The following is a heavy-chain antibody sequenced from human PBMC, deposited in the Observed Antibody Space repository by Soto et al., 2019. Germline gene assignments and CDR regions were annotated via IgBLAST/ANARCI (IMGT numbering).Heavy chain of an antibody. Sequence: QVQLVQSGAEVKKPGASVKVSCKASGYTFTGYYMHCVRHAPGQGLEWMGWINPNSGGTNYAQKFQGRVTITRETSISTAYMDLSRLRSYDTAVDYCASELAGLYFDYWGQGTLVTVSS. D-gene: IGHD6-19*01. V-gene: IGHV1-2*02. CDR1: GYTFTGYY. J-gene: IGHJ4*02. CDR3: ASELAGLYFDY. CDR2: INPNSGGT.